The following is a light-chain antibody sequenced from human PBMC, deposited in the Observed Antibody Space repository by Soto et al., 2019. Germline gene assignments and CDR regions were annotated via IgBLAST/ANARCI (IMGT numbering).Light chain of an antibody. J-gene: IGKJ1*01. CDR1: QSVSSN. Sequence: EIVMTQSPATLSVSPGERATLSCRASQSVSSNLAWYQQKPGQAPRLLIYGASTRATGIPARFSGSGSGTEFTLTISSRQSEDFAVYYCQQYNNSWTFGQGTKVGIK. CDR2: GAS. V-gene: IGKV3-15*01. CDR3: QQYNNSWT.